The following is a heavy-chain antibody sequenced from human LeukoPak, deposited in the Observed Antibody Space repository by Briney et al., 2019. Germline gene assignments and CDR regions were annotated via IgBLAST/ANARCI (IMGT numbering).Heavy chain of an antibody. Sequence: ASVKVSCKASGYTFTNYAISWVRQAPGQGLEWMGWISAYNGNTNYAQKLQGRVTMTTDTSTSTAYMELRSLRSGDTAVYYCARVPLLRYFDWLLSRPFDFWGQGTLVTVSS. CDR1: GYTFTNYA. V-gene: IGHV1-18*01. CDR2: ISAYNGNT. D-gene: IGHD3-9*01. CDR3: ARVPLLRYFDWLLSRPFDF. J-gene: IGHJ4*02.